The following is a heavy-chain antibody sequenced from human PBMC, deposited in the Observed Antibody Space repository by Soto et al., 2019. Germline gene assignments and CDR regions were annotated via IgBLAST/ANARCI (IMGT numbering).Heavy chain of an antibody. V-gene: IGHV4-39*07. D-gene: IGHD3-10*01. J-gene: IGHJ3*02. Sequence: SETLSLTCTVSGGSISSSSYYWGWIRQPPGKGLEWIGSIYYSGSTYYNPALKSRVTISVDTSKNQFSLKLSSGAAADTAVYYCARDGKGEKGAFDIWGQGTMVTVSS. CDR3: ARDGKGEKGAFDI. CDR2: IYYSGST. CDR1: GGSISSSSYY.